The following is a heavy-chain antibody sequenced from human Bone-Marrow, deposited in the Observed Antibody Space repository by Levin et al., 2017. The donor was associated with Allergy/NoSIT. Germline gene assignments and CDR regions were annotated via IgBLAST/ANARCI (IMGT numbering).Heavy chain of an antibody. CDR1: GFTFSSYW. Sequence: GGSLRLSCAASGFTFSSYWMSWVRQAPGKGLEWVANIKQDGSEKYYVDSVKGRFTISRDNAKNSLYLQMNSLRAEDTAVYYCARPDGYNLLDAFDIWGQGTMVTVSS. V-gene: IGHV3-7*01. CDR3: ARPDGYNLLDAFDI. CDR2: IKQDGSEK. J-gene: IGHJ3*02. D-gene: IGHD5-24*01.